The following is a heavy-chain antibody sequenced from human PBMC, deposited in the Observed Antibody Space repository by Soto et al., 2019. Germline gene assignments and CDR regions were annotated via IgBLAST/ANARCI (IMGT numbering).Heavy chain of an antibody. Sequence: GESLKISCKGSGYSFTSYWIGWVRQMPGKGLEWMGIIYPGDSDTRYSPSFQGQVTISADKSISTAYLQWSSLKASDTAMYYFARLSSSSGYGSGSYYNEREATNDYWGQGTLVTVSS. CDR3: ARLSSSSGYGSGSYYNEREATNDY. J-gene: IGHJ4*02. D-gene: IGHD3-10*01. CDR2: IYPGDSDT. CDR1: GYSFTSYW. V-gene: IGHV5-51*01.